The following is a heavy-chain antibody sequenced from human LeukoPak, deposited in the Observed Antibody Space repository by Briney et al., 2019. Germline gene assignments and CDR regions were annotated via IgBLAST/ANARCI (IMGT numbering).Heavy chain of an antibody. CDR3: AREGYCGGDCYDY. D-gene: IGHD2-21*01. Sequence: ASVKVSCKVSGYTLTELSMHWVRQAPGKGLEWMGGFDPEDGETIYAQKFQGRVTMTTDTSTSTAYMELRSLRSDDTAVYYCAREGYCGGDCYDYWGQGTLVTVSS. CDR1: GYTLTELS. CDR2: FDPEDGET. V-gene: IGHV1-24*01. J-gene: IGHJ4*02.